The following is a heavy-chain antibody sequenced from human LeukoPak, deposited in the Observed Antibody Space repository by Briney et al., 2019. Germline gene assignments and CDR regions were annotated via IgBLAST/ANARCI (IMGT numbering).Heavy chain of an antibody. D-gene: IGHD4-23*01. J-gene: IGHJ4*02. CDR1: GFTLSSYA. Sequence: GGSLRLSCEVSGFTLSSYAMHCVRQAPGKGLEWVAVISSDGSKKDYADSVKGRFTISRDNSKNTLYLQMNSLRAEDTAVYYCARGAHKRDDYGGFFDYWGQGTLVTVSS. CDR2: ISSDGSKK. CDR3: ARGAHKRDDYGGFFDY. V-gene: IGHV3-30*04.